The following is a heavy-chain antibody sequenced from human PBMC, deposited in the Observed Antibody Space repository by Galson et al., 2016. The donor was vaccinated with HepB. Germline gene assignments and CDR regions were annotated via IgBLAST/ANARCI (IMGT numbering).Heavy chain of an antibody. CDR1: GFTFGDYW. CDR3: ARDGNNYGGDFDY. Sequence: SLRLSCAASGFTFGDYWMTWVRQAPGKGLVWVSHVNTDGNSASYADFVKGRFTISRDNAQNTLYLHMNSLTVEDTALYFCARDGNNYGGDFDYWGQGALVTVSS. CDR2: VNTDGNSA. V-gene: IGHV3-74*01. J-gene: IGHJ4*02. D-gene: IGHD4/OR15-4a*01.